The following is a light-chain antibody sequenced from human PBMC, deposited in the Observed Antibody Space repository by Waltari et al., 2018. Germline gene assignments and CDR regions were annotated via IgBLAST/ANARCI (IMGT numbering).Light chain of an antibody. CDR2: EDN. Sequence: QSVLTQAPSVSAAPGQKVTISCSGGTPNIGTNYVSWYQQFPGTAPKLLIYEDNRRPSGIPDRFSGSKSGASATLGITGLQTGDEANYYCGTWDSSLGIGVLGGGTRVTVL. CDR3: GTWDSSLGIGV. CDR1: TPNIGTNY. J-gene: IGLJ3*02. V-gene: IGLV1-51*01.